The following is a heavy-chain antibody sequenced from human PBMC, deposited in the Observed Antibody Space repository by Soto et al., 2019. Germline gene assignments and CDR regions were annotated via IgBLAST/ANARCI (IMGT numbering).Heavy chain of an antibody. CDR2: ISSSSSYI. D-gene: IGHD3-22*01. V-gene: IGHV3-21*01. Sequence: EVQLVESGGGLVKPGGSLRLSCAASGFTFSSCSMNWVRQAPGKGLEWVSSISSSSSYIYYADSVKGRFTISRDNAKNSLYLQMNSLRAEDTAVYYCARGKVDYHSSGYYRMYYFDYWGQGTLVTVSS. CDR1: GFTFSSCS. CDR3: ARGKVDYHSSGYYRMYYFDY. J-gene: IGHJ4*02.